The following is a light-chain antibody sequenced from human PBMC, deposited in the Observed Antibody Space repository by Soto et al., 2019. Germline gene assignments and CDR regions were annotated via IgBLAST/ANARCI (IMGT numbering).Light chain of an antibody. CDR2: DVT. J-gene: IGLJ1*01. Sequence: QSALTQPRSVSGSPGQAVTFSCTGTNSDVGGYDYVSWYQQLPGEAPKLIIYDVTKRPSGFPNRFSGSKSGNTASLTISGLQAEDEADYFCSSFAGSYTHVFGSGTKVTVL. V-gene: IGLV2-11*01. CDR3: SSFAGSYTHV. CDR1: NSDVGGYDY.